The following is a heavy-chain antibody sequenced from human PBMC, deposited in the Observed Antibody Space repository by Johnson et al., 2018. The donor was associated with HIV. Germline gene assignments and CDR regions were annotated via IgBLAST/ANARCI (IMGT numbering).Heavy chain of an antibody. CDR1: AFPFDDHA. D-gene: IGHD3-22*01. Sequence: VQLVESGGGVVQPGRSLRLSCAASAFPFDDHALHWVRQSPGTGLQWFSIILKGRFTISRDNAKNDLDLQMHSPRREDTALFYCARDLGYYYDSSGHDAFDIWGQGTRVTVSS. V-gene: IGHV3-9*01. CDR3: ARDLGYYYDSSGHDAFDI. J-gene: IGHJ3*02. CDR2: I.